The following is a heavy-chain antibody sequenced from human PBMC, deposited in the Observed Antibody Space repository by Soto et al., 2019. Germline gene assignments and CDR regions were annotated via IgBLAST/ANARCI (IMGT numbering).Heavy chain of an antibody. CDR2: TYFSGST. CDR3: AREVDQHDAFDI. D-gene: IGHD2-2*01. CDR1: GSSISSGDFY. V-gene: IGHV4-31*03. J-gene: IGHJ3*02. Sequence: PSETLSLTCTVSGSSISSGDFYWSWIRQHPGKGLEWIGYTYFSGSTYYNPSLKSRVTISVDTSKNQFSLKLSSVTAADTAVYYCAREVDQHDAFDIWGQGTMVTVSS.